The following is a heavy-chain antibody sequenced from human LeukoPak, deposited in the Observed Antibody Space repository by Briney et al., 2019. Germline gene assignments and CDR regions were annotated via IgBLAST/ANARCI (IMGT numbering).Heavy chain of an antibody. CDR1: GFTFSSYW. Sequence: GGSLRLSCAASGFTFSSYWMSWVRQAPGKGLEWVANIKQDGSEKYYVDSVRGRFTISRDNAKNSLYLQMNSLRAEDTAVYYCARGLASSWYVGLDAFDIWGQGTMVTVSS. CDR2: IKQDGSEK. V-gene: IGHV3-7*04. CDR3: ARGLASSWYVGLDAFDI. D-gene: IGHD6-13*01. J-gene: IGHJ3*02.